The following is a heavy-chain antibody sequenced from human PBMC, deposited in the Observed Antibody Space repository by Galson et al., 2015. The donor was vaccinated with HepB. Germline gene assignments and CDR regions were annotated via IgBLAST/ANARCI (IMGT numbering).Heavy chain of an antibody. Sequence: ETLSLTCAVYGGSFSGYYWSWIRQPPGKGLEWIGEINHSGSTNYNPSLKSRVTISVDTSKNQFSLKLSSVTAADTAVYYCARGRGYGDYAAALRYWGQGTLVTVSS. CDR1: GGSFSGYY. CDR2: INHSGST. V-gene: IGHV4-34*01. J-gene: IGHJ4*02. CDR3: ARGRGYGDYAAALRY. D-gene: IGHD4-17*01.